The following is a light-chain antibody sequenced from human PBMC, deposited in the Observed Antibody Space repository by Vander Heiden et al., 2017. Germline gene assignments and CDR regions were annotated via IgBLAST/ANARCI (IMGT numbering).Light chain of an antibody. CDR3: MQAVQTPLT. J-gene: IGKJ4*01. V-gene: IGKV2-28*01. CDR1: QSLLHSNGFNY. CDR2: FGS. Sequence: DIVMTQSPLSLPVTPGEPASISCRSSQSLLHSNGFNYLDWYMQKPGQSPQLLIYFGSSRASGVPDRFSGSGSGTDFTLKISRVEAEDVGVYYCMQAVQTPLTFGGGTKVEIK.